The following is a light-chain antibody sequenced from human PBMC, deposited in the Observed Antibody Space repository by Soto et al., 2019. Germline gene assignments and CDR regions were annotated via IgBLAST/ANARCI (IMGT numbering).Light chain of an antibody. V-gene: IGKV1-9*01. J-gene: IGKJ4*01. CDR3: QQLNSYF. CDR1: QGISSY. CDR2: AAS. Sequence: IRLPQTPSSLSASLGDRVTITCRSSQGISSYLAWYQQKPGKAPKLLIYAASTLQSGVPSRFSGSGSGTDFTLTISSLQPEDFATYSCQQLNSYFFGGGTKVDIK.